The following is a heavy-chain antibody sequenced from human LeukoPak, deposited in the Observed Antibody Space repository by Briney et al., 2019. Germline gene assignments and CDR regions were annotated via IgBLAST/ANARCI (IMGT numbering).Heavy chain of an antibody. D-gene: IGHD6-6*01. J-gene: IGHJ4*02. V-gene: IGHV3-9*01. CDR1: GFTFDDYA. Sequence: PGGSLRLSCAASGFTFDDYAMHWVRQPPGKGLEWVSGISWNSGSIGYADSVKGRFTISRDNGKNSLYLQINSLRAEDTALYYCARRSPSIAATEMDYWGQGTLVTVSS. CDR2: ISWNSGSI. CDR3: ARRSPSIAATEMDY.